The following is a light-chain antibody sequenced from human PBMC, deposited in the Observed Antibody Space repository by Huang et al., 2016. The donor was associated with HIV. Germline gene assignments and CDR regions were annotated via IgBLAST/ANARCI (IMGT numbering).Light chain of an antibody. Sequence: DIVLTQSPLSLPVSPGQPASISCTSSQHLLHNNGHNRLDWYLQKPGQSPQLLIFLGSNRASGVPDKFTGSGSGSNFTLSINKVQPDDVGIYYCMQGLQTPPTFGQGTKLEI. CDR2: LGS. CDR3: MQGLQTPPT. CDR1: QHLLHNNGHNR. J-gene: IGKJ2*01. V-gene: IGKV2-28*01.